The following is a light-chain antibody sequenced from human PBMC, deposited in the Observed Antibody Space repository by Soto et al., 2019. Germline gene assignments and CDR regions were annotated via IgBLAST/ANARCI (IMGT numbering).Light chain of an antibody. J-gene: IGKJ1*01. CDR1: QSVSSN. CDR2: GAS. CDR3: QQYNNWPPWT. V-gene: IGKV3-15*01. Sequence: EIVMTQSPGTLSVSPGERATLSCRASQSVSSNLAWYQQKLGQAPRLLIYGASTRATGIPARFSGSGSGTEFTVTYSRLQSEDFAVYYCQQYNNWPPWTVGEGTKVEIK.